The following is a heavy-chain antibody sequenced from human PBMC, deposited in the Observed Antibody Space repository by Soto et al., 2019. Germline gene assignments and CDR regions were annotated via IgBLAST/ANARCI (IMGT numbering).Heavy chain of an antibody. CDR2: SYHSGST. Sequence: SETLSLTCAVSGYSISGCYYWGWLRQPRGGGVEWMGSSYHSGSTYYNPTLKSRVPISVYTAKNKFSLKLRSVTAADTAVYYCARAPRELLYDSSGYYFRWFDPWGQGTLVTVSS. D-gene: IGHD3-22*01. CDR3: ARAPRELLYDSSGYYFRWFDP. CDR1: GYSISGCYY. J-gene: IGHJ5*02. V-gene: IGHV4-38-2*01.